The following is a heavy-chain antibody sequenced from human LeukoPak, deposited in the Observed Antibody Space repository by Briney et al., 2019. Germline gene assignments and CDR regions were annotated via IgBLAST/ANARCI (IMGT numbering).Heavy chain of an antibody. Sequence: GGSLRLSCAASGFTVSSNSMSWVRQAPGKGLEWVPVIYSGGSTYYADSVKGRFTISRDNSKNTLYLQMNSLRAEDTAMYYCARVGISMVRGVEYFQHWGQGTLVTVSS. CDR3: ARVGISMVRGVEYFQH. D-gene: IGHD3-10*01. J-gene: IGHJ1*01. CDR1: GFTVSSNS. V-gene: IGHV3-53*01. CDR2: IYSGGST.